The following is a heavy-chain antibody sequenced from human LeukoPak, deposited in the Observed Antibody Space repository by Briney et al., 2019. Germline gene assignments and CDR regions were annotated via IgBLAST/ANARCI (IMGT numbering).Heavy chain of an antibody. CDR3: AKDGAPSGYYPYYFDY. D-gene: IGHD3-22*01. J-gene: IGHJ4*02. V-gene: IGHV3-43*02. CDR1: GFTFDDYA. CDR2: ITGEGGTI. Sequence: PGGSLRLSCAASGFTFDDYAMHWVRQAPGEGLEWVSLITGEGGTIDYAESVKGRFTISRDNSKNSLYLQMNSLRTEDTAFYYCAKDGAPSGYYPYYFDYWGQGTLVTVSS.